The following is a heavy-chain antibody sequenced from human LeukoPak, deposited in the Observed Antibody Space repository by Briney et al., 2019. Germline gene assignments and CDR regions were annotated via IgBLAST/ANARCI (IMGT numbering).Heavy chain of an antibody. V-gene: IGHV1-8*01. CDR2: MNPNSGNT. CDR1: GYTFTSYD. J-gene: IGHJ6*02. D-gene: IGHD1-26*01. Sequence: ASVKVSCKASGYTFTSYDINWVRQATGQGLEWMGWMNPNSGNTGYAQKFQGRVTMTRNTSISTAYMELSSLRSEDTAVYYCAREGGRYPPFGYSMDVWGQGTTVTVSS. CDR3: AREGGRYPPFGYSMDV.